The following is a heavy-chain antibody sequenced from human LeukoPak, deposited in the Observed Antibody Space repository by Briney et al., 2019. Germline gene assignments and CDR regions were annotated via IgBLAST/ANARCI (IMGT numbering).Heavy chain of an antibody. CDR1: GFIFRSYA. CDR2: ISGGGGST. D-gene: IGHD3-10*01. V-gene: IGHV3-23*01. J-gene: IGHJ5*02. CDR3: AKDVYYGSGSYSSWFDP. Sequence: PGGSLTHSCAATGFIFRSYAMSWVRQAPGKGLEWVSAISGGGGSTYYAESVKGRFTISRDNSKNTLYLQINSLRAEDTAVYYCAKDVYYGSGSYSSWFDPWGEGTLVTVSS.